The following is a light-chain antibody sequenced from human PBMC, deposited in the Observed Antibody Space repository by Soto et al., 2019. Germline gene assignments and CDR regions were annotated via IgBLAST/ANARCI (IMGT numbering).Light chain of an antibody. J-gene: IGLJ2*01. CDR3: SSYTGSTTPVV. CDR2: EVS. CDR1: SSDVGRYDY. Sequence: QSVLTQPASVSGSPGQSITISCTGTSSDVGRYDYVSWYQQHPDKAPKLMIYEVSNRPSGISDRFSGSKSGNTASLTISGLQAEDEADYYCSSYTGSTTPVVFGGGTKLTVL. V-gene: IGLV2-14*01.